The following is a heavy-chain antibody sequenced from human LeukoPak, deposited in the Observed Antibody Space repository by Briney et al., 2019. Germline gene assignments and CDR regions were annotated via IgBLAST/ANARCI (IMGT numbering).Heavy chain of an antibody. CDR2: IYYSGST. CDR3: ARVPALGDSSGYYYDWYFDL. CDR1: GGSISSSSYY. Sequence: QASETLSLTCTVSGGSISSSSYYWGWIRQPPGKGLEWIGSIYYSGSTYYNPSLKSRVTISVDTSKNQFSLKLSSVTAADTAVYYCARVPALGDSSGYYYDWYFDLWGRGTLVTVSS. J-gene: IGHJ2*01. D-gene: IGHD3-22*01. V-gene: IGHV4-39*07.